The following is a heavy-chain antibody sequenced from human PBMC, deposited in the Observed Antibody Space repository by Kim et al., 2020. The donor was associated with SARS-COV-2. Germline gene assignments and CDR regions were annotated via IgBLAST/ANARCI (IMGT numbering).Heavy chain of an antibody. V-gene: IGHV4-30-4*01. CDR3: ARGSKTGYSQRKYYYYGMDV. CDR1: GGSISSGDYY. J-gene: IGHJ6*02. CDR2: IYYSGST. D-gene: IGHD5-18*01. Sequence: SETLSLTCTVSGGSISSGDYYWSWIRQPPGKGLEWIGYIYYSGSTYYNPSLKSRVTISVDTSKNQFSLKLRSVTAADTAVYYCARGSKTGYSQRKYYYYGMDVWGQGTTVTVSS.